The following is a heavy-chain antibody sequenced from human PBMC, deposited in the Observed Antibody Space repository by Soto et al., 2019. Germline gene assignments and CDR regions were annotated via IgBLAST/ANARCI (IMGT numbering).Heavy chain of an antibody. CDR1: GASFSGHY. Sequence: QVQLQQWGAGLLKPSETLSLTCAGYGASFSGHYSTWIRQPPEKGLEWIGEINHSGRTNYNPSLKSRVSISVDTSKPQLSLNLTSVTAADTAVYYCARGGTYSDFWGSDDWSQGTLVAVSS. CDR2: INHSGRT. D-gene: IGHD3-3*01. V-gene: IGHV4-34*02. J-gene: IGHJ4*02. CDR3: ARGGTYSDFWGSDD.